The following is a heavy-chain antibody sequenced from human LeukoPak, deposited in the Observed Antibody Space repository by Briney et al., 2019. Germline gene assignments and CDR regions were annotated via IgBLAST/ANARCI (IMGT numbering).Heavy chain of an antibody. V-gene: IGHV4-30-2*03. D-gene: IGHD3-3*01. CDR2: IYYSGST. J-gene: IGHJ4*02. CDR1: GGSISSGGY. CDR3: ARPLWSGYFYFDY. Sequence: SGTLSLTCAVSGGSISSGGYWSWLRQPPGKGLEWNGSIYYSGSTYYNPSLKSRVTISVDTSKNQFSLKLSSVTAADTAVYYCARPLWSGYFYFDYWGQGTLVTVSS.